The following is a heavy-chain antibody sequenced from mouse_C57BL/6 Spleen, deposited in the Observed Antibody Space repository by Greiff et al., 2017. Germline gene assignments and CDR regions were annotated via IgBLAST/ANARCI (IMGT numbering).Heavy chain of an antibody. Sequence: QVRLQQSGAELVRPGASVKLSCKASGYTFTDYYINWVKQRPGQGLEWIARIYPGSGNTYYNEKFKGKATLTAEKSSSTAYMQLSSLTSEDSAVYFCARSKAMDYWGQGTSVTVSS. V-gene: IGHV1-76*01. CDR3: ARSKAMDY. CDR1: GYTFTDYY. CDR2: IYPGSGNT. J-gene: IGHJ4*01.